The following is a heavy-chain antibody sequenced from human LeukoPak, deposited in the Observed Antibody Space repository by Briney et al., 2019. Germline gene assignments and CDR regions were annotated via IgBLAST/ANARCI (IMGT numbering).Heavy chain of an antibody. D-gene: IGHD5-18*01. CDR2: ISAYNGNT. CDR3: ARTPTRERRTVDTAYYMDV. J-gene: IGHJ6*03. V-gene: IGHV1-18*01. CDR1: GYTFTSYG. Sequence: ASVKVSCKASGYTFTSYGISWVRQAAGQGLEWMGWISAYNGNTNYAQKLQGRVTMTTDTSTSTAYMELRSLRSDDTAVYYCARTPTRERRTVDTAYYMDVWGKGTTVTVSS.